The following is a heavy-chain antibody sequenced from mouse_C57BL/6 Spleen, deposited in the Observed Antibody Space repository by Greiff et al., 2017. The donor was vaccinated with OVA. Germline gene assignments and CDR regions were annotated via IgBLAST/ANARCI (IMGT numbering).Heavy chain of an antibody. CDR2: IDPETGGT. CDR3: ISYDGYYLYAMDY. Sequence: SGAELVRPGASVTLSCKASGYTFTDYEMHWVKQTPVHGLEWIGAIDPETGGTAYNQKFKGKAILTADKYSSTAYMELRSLTSEDSAVDYCISYDGYYLYAMDYWGQGTSVTVSS. V-gene: IGHV1-15*01. J-gene: IGHJ4*01. D-gene: IGHD2-3*01. CDR1: GYTFTDYE.